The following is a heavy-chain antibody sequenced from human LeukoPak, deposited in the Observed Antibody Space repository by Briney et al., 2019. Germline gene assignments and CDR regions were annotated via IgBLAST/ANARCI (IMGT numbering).Heavy chain of an antibody. D-gene: IGHD1-20*01. CDR3: ARLDRSSNWNAATWFDP. J-gene: IGHJ5*02. Sequence: SETLSLTCNVSGGSITSLAFSWAWIRQPPGKGLEWIGTFLYSGSSSYNPSLKSRVTISGDTSKNHFSLSLTSVTAADTAVYYCARLDRSSNWNAATWFDPWGQGTLVTVSS. CDR1: GGSITSLAFS. V-gene: IGHV4-39*02. CDR2: FLYSGSS.